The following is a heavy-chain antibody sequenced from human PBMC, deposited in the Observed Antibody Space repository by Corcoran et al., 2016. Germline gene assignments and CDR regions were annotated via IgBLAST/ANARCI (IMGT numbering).Heavy chain of an antibody. V-gene: IGHV3-30*18. CDR3: AKSGVTYYYDSSGYTYFDY. CDR2: ISYDGSNK. Sequence: QVQLVESGGGVVQPGRSLRLSCAASGFTFSSYGMHWVRQAPGKGLEWVAVISYDGSNKYYADSVKGRFTISRDNSKNTLYLQMNSLRAEDTAVYYCAKSGVTYYYDSSGYTYFDYWGQGTLVTVSS. J-gene: IGHJ4*02. CDR1: GFTFSSYG. D-gene: IGHD3-22*01.